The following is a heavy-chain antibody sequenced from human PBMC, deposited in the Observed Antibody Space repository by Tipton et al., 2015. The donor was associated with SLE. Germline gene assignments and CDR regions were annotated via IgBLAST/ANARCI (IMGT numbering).Heavy chain of an antibody. CDR1: GASISSHY. J-gene: IGHJ4*02. Sequence: TLSLTCTVSGASISSHYWNWIRQTPGEGLEWIGYIFYGRDTNYNPSHKSRVTISIEASKNQLSLTLKYVTAADTAVYYCARGSVVADDYWGQGTLVTVSS. CDR3: ARGSVVADDY. D-gene: IGHD2-15*01. V-gene: IGHV4-59*11. CDR2: IFYGRDT.